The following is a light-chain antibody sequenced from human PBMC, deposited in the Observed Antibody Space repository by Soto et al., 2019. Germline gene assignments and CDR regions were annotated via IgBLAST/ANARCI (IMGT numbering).Light chain of an antibody. CDR3: SSYTSSNTPYV. V-gene: IGLV2-14*01. CDR1: SSDVGACNF. J-gene: IGLJ1*01. CDR2: EVT. Sequence: ALTQPASVSGSPGQSITISCTGSSSDVGACNFVSWYQHHPGKAPKLILYEVTTRPSGVSSRFSGSKSGNTASLTISGLQADDEANYYCSSYTSSNTPYVFGTGTKVTVL.